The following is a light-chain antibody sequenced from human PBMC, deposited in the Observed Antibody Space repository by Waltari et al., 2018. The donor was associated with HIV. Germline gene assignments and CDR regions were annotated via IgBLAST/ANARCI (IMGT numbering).Light chain of an antibody. V-gene: IGLV3-25*03. Sequence: SYELTQPPSVSVSPGQTARITCSGDVLPNQYTFWYQQKSGQAPVLVVYKDSERPAGIPDRFSGSSSGTTVTLFIDGVQAEDEADYYCQAADSSGSYFVFGTGTKVTVL. CDR3: QAADSSGSYFV. CDR2: KDS. CDR1: VLPNQY. J-gene: IGLJ1*01.